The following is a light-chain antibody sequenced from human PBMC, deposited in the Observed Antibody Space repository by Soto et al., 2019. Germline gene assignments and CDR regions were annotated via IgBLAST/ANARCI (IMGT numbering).Light chain of an antibody. CDR3: HPYHGGGV. Sequence: QSVLTQPPSVSGAPGQRVTISCIGSASNIGAGYDVHWYQQLPGTAPKLLIFGNSNRPSGVPDRFSGSKSGTSASLAITGFGVDGGADYYCHPYHGGGVFGGGTQLTFL. V-gene: IGLV1-40*01. CDR2: GNS. CDR1: ASNIGAGYD. J-gene: IGLJ3*02.